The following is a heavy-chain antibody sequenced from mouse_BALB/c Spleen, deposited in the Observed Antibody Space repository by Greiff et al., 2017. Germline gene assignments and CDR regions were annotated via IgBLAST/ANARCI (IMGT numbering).Heavy chain of an antibody. CDR1: GYAFTNYL. J-gene: IGHJ2*01. CDR2: INPGSGGT. D-gene: IGHD1-2*01. CDR3: ARNYGYYFDY. Sequence: QVQLQQSGAELVRPGTSVKVSCKASGYAFTNYLIEWVKQRPGQGLEWIGVINPGSGGTNYNEKFKAKATLTADKSSSTAYMQLSSLTSDDSAVYFCARNYGYYFDYWGQGTTLTVSS. V-gene: IGHV1-54*03.